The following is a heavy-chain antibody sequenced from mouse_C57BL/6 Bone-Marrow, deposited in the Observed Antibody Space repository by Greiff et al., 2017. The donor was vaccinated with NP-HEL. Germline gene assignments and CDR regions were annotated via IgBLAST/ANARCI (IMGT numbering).Heavy chain of an antibody. CDR3: ARGSYRAMDY. V-gene: IGHV1-52*01. D-gene: IGHD2-14*01. J-gene: IGHJ4*01. CDR2: IDPSDSET. Sequence: VQLQQPGAELVRPGSSVKLSCKASGYTFTSYWMHWVKQRPIQGLEWIGNIDPSDSETHYNQKFKDKATLTVDKSSSTAYMQLSSLTSEDSAVYYCARGSYRAMDYWGQGTSVTVSS. CDR1: GYTFTSYW.